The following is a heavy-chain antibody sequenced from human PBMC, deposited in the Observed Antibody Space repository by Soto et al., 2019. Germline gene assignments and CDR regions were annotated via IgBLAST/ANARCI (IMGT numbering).Heavy chain of an antibody. CDR3: ARGWAGSRVAFLHYYLDV. CDR1: GYTFTSYD. Sequence: QAQLVQSGAEVKKPGASVKVSCEASGYTFTSYDINWVRQATGQGLERMGWVNPNSGDTGYAQKFQDRVSMTRDSDTRTVYMELRSLRFDDTAIYYCARGWAGSRVAFLHYYLDVWGTGTTVTVSS. J-gene: IGHJ6*03. CDR2: VNPNSGDT. D-gene: IGHD3-10*01. V-gene: IGHV1-8*01.